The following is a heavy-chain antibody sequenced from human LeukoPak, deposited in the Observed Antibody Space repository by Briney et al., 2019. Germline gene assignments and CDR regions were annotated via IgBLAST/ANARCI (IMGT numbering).Heavy chain of an antibody. V-gene: IGHV4-59*11. CDR3: ARLLDNGSSGDPDTFDM. J-gene: IGHJ3*02. CDR1: AGSMRSHY. Sequence: PSETLSLTCSVSAGSMRSHYWSWIRQPPGKGLEWMGFIYYSGTTRYKSSLQSRVTISADTSKNQFSLKLTSVTAADTAVYYCARLLDNGSSGDPDTFDMWGQGATVTVSS. D-gene: IGHD3-22*01. CDR2: IYYSGTT.